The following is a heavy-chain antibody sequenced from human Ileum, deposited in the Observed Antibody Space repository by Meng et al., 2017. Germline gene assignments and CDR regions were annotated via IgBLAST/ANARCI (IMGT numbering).Heavy chain of an antibody. CDR1: GGSISSYY. CDR2: IYYSGST. J-gene: IGHJ4*02. D-gene: IGHD1-26*01. Sequence: SETLSLTCTVSGGSISSYYWSWIRQPPGKGLEWIGYIYYSGSTNYNPSLKSRVTISVDTSKNQFSLKLSSVTAADTAVYYCARESRASGSYRFDYWGQGPLVPSPQ. CDR3: ARESRASGSYRFDY. V-gene: IGHV4-59*01.